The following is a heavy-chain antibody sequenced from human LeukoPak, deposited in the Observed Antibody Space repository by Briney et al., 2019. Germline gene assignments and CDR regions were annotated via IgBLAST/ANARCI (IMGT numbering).Heavy chain of an antibody. CDR1: GVSFSGYY. CDR2: INHSGST. Sequence: SETLSLTCAVYGVSFSGYYWSWIRQPPGKGLEWIGEINHSGSTNYNPSLKSRVTISVDTSKNQFSLKLSSVTAADTAVYYCARPLNWRLSYFDYWGQGTLVTVSS. J-gene: IGHJ4*02. CDR3: ARPLNWRLSYFDY. D-gene: IGHD1-1*01. V-gene: IGHV4-34*01.